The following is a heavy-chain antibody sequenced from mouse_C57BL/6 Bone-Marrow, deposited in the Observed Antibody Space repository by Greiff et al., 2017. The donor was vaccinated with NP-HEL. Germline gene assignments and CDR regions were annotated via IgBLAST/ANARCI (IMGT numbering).Heavy chain of an antibody. J-gene: IGHJ2*01. CDR1: GYTFTDYY. CDR3: ARDPPIITTVVATDY. Sequence: EVKLVESGPVLVKPGASVKMSCKASGYTFTDYYMNWVKQSHGKSLEWIGVINPYNGGTSYNQKFKGKATLTVDKSSSTAYMELNSLTSEDSAVYYCARDPPIITTVVATDYWGQGTTLTVSS. CDR2: INPYNGGT. D-gene: IGHD1-1*01. V-gene: IGHV1-19*01.